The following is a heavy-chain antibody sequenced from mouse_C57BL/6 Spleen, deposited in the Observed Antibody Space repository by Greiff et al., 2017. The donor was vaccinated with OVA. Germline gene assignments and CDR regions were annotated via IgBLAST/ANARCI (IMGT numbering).Heavy chain of an antibody. CDR1: GYTFTSYW. D-gene: IGHD2-14*01. CDR2: IDPSDSYT. Sequence: QVQLQQPGAELVKPGASVKLSCKASGYTFTSYWMHWVKQRPGQGLEWIGEIDPSDSYTNYNQKFKGKSTLTVDKSSSTAYMQLSSLTSEDSAVYYCARGYEGGMDYWGQGTSVTVSS. V-gene: IGHV1-69*01. CDR3: ARGYEGGMDY. J-gene: IGHJ4*01.